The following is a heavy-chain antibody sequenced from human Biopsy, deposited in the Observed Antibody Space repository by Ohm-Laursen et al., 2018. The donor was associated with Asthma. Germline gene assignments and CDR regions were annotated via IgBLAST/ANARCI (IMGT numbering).Heavy chain of an antibody. J-gene: IGHJ4*02. CDR3: ARAQDYYDSRGYYRSFDY. CDR2: IYYSGST. Sequence: TLSLTCAVSYGPITSGGYYWTWIRQHPGKGLELIGFIYYSGSTYYNPSLESRVSVSIDTSKNQFSLKLSSVTAADTAVYYCARAQDYYDSRGYYRSFDYWGQGTLVTVSS. D-gene: IGHD3-22*01. V-gene: IGHV4-31*11. CDR1: YGPITSGGYY.